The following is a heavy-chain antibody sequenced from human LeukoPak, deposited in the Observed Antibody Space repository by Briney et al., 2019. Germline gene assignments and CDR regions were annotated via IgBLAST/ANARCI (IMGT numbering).Heavy chain of an antibody. J-gene: IGHJ4*02. CDR1: GASISSSAYY. Sequence: SETLSLTCTVSGASISSSAYYWGWIRQPPGTGLEWIGSFYYSGNTYYNPSLKSRVNISVDPYKNQFSLRLGSLPAADTAVYYCARIEMSGYTYGFLGFWGQGTLVTVFS. D-gene: IGHD5-18*01. CDR3: ARIEMSGYTYGFLGF. V-gene: IGHV4-39*07. CDR2: FYYSGNT.